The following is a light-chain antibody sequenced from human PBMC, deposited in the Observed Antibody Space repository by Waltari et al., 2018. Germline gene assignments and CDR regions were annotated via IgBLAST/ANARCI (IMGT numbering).Light chain of an antibody. Sequence: YELTQPPSVSMSPGQTARITCSGDALPRQFTSWYHQKPGQAPILLLYRDTERPSGIPERFSGSFSGTTVTLTIPEAQAEDEGDYYCQSTDSTGSFLVFGGGTSLTVL. CDR3: QSTDSTGSFLV. CDR2: RDT. J-gene: IGLJ3*02. CDR1: ALPRQF. V-gene: IGLV3-25*03.